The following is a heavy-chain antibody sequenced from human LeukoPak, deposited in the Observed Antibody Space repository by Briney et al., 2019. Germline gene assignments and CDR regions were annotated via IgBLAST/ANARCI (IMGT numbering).Heavy chain of an antibody. J-gene: IGHJ4*02. CDR2: INNDRSST. V-gene: IGHV3-74*01. CDR3: AGGGSSGWSSGGY. Sequence: PGGSLRLSCAASGVTFSSNWMHWVRQAPGKGLVWVSRINNDRSSTSYADSVRGRFTNSRDNAKNALYLQMNSLRAEDTAVYYCAGGGSSGWSSGGYWGQGTLVTVSS. D-gene: IGHD6-19*01. CDR1: GVTFSSNW.